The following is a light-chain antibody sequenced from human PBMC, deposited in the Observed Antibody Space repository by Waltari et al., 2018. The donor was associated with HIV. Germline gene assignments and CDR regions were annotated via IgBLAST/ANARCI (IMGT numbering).Light chain of an antibody. CDR2: DNN. CDR1: TSDTSDMSANKR. J-gene: IGLJ1*01. V-gene: IGLV2-18*01. CDR3: AFCASTITHDV. Sequence: QSALTQSPPVSGSSGQSVTISCTGATSDTSDMSANKRFSWYQQFPGTAPKLLSYDNNKRPSGVPDRFSGYKFGIAATLTITGLQTADEADYYCAFCASTITHDVFGAGTTVTVL.